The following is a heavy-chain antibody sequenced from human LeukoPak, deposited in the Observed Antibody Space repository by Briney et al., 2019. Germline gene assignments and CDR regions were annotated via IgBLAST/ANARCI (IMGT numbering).Heavy chain of an antibody. D-gene: IGHD6-13*01. J-gene: IGHJ4*02. V-gene: IGHV3-15*01. CDR2: IKSKTDGGTT. CDR1: GFTFSNAW. CDR3: TTKGESSSVDY. Sequence: GGSLRLSCAASGFTFSNAWMSWVRQAPGKGLEWVGRIKSKTDGGTTDYAAPVKGRFTILRDDSKNTLYLQMNSPKTEDTAVYYCTTKGESSSVDYWGQGTLVTVSS.